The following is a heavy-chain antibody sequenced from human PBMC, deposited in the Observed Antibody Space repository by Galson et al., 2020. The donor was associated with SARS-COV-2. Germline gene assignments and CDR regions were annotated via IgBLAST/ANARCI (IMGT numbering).Heavy chain of an antibody. J-gene: IGHJ4*02. V-gene: IGHV1-18*04. CDR3: ARDSQREVIVDSSGYYYTYYFDY. Sequence: ASVKVSCKASGYTFTSYGISWVRQAPGQGLEWMGWISAYNGNTNYAQKLQGRVTMTTDTSTSTAYMELRSLRSDDTAVYYCARDSQREVIVDSSGYYYTYYFDYWGQGTLVTVTS. D-gene: IGHD3-22*01. CDR2: ISAYNGNT. CDR1: GYTFTSYG.